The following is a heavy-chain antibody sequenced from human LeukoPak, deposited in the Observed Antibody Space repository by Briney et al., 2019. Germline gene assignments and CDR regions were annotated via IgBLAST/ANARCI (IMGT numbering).Heavy chain of an antibody. Sequence: SETLSLTCTVSGGSISSGGYYWSWIRQHPGKGLEWIGYIYYSASTYYNPSLKSRVTISVDTSKNQFSLKLSSVAAADTAVYSCARAYKQLLDYWGQGTLVTVSS. V-gene: IGHV4-31*03. CDR1: GGSISSGGYY. CDR2: IYYSAST. J-gene: IGHJ4*02. CDR3: ARAYKQLLDY. D-gene: IGHD6-13*01.